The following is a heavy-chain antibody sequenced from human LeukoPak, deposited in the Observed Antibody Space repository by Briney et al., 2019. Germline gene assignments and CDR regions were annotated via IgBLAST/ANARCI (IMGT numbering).Heavy chain of an antibody. V-gene: IGHV3-7*01. CDR3: AREGRGGFDI. CDR1: GFPFDVAW. Sequence: PGGALRLSCEGSGFPFDVAWMSWVRQAPGKGLEWVANIKQDGSEKEYVGSVKGRFTISRDNAKNSLYLQMNSLGAEDTAVYYCAREGRGGFDIWGQGTMVTVSS. D-gene: IGHD6-25*01. CDR2: IKQDGSEK. J-gene: IGHJ3*02.